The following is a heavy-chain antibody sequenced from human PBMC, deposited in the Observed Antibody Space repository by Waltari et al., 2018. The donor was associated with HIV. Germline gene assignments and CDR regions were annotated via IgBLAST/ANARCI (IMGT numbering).Heavy chain of an antibody. Sequence: EVHLVESGGDLIQPGGSLRLSCVASGLTVNSNYMSWVRQAPGKGLEWVSVIYSDGNTRYADSVKGRFTISRDNSKNTGFLQMDSLRLEDTAMYYCAANKDDSSGYSDWGQGTLVTVSS. CDR2: IYSDGNT. V-gene: IGHV3-53*01. CDR1: GLTVNSNY. CDR3: AANKDDSSGYSD. D-gene: IGHD3-22*01. J-gene: IGHJ4*02.